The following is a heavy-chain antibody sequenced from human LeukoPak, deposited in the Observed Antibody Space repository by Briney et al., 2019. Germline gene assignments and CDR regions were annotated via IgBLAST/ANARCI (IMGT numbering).Heavy chain of an antibody. D-gene: IGHD4-17*01. CDR1: GGSFSGYY. J-gene: IGHJ4*02. CDR2: INHSGST. V-gene: IGHV4-34*01. CDR3: ARGSRGGPRKYGDYHLGGLPRSPTFDY. Sequence: SGNLSLTCAVYGGSFSGYYWSWIRQPPGKGLEWIGEINHSGSTNYNPSLKSRVTISVDTSKNQFSLKLSSVTAADTAVYYCARGSRGGPRKYGDYHLGGLPRSPTFDYWGQGTLVTVSS.